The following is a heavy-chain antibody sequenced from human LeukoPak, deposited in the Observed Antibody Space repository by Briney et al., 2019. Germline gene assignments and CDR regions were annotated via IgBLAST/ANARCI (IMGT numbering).Heavy chain of an antibody. J-gene: IGHJ3*02. V-gene: IGHV3-30*04. CDR2: ISYDGSNK. CDR1: GFTFSSYA. CDR3: ARESSGWYDDAFDI. Sequence: GRSLRLSCAASGFTFSSYAMHWVRQAPGKGREWVAVISYDGSNKYYADSVKGRFTISRDNSKNTLYLQMNSLRAEDTAVYYCARESSGWYDDAFDIWGQGTMVTVSS. D-gene: IGHD6-19*01.